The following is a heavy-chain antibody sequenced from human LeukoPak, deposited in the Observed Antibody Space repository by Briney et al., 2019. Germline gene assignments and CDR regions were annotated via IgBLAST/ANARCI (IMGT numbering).Heavy chain of an antibody. J-gene: IGHJ4*02. CDR3: ARDRAYSTFDF. CDR2: LNEDGSKR. D-gene: IGHD2-15*01. V-gene: IGHV3-7*01. Sequence: GGSLRLSCAASGFNFRRSWMAWVRQAPGKGLEWVANLNEDGSKRNYVDSVKGRFTISRDNAKNSLYLQMNSLRAEDTAVYYCARDRAYSTFDFWGQGTLVTVSS. CDR1: GFNFRRSW.